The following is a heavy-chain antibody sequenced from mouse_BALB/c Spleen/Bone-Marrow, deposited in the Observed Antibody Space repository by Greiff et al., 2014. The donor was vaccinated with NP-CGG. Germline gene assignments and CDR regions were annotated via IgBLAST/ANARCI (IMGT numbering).Heavy chain of an antibody. CDR1: GNTFSSYW. J-gene: IGHJ3*01. Sequence: QVQLQQSGAELMKPGASVKISCKATGNTFSSYWIEWVKQRPGHGLEWIGEILPGSGSTNYNEKFKGKATFTADTSSNTAYMQLSSLTSEDSAVYYCARTYYAYAWFVYWGQGTLVTVSA. V-gene: IGHV1-9*01. D-gene: IGHD2-9*01. CDR3: ARTYYAYAWFVY. CDR2: ILPGSGST.